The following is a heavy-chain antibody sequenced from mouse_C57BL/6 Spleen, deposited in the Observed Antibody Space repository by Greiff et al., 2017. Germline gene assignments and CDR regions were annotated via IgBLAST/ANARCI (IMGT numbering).Heavy chain of an antibody. V-gene: IGHV1-80*01. CDR3: SRSYYGSSEGYFDV. J-gene: IGHJ1*03. CDR2: IYPGDGDT. CDR1: GYAFSSYW. Sequence: QVQLQQSGAELVKPGASVKISCKASGYAFSSYWMNWVKQRPGKGLEWIGQIYPGDGDTNYNGKFKGKATLTAAKSSSTAYMQLTSLTSEDSAVYFCSRSYYGSSEGYFDVWGTGTPVTVSS. D-gene: IGHD1-1*01.